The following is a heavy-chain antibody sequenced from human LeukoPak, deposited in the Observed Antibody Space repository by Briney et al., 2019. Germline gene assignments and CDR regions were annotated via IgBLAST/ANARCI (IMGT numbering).Heavy chain of an antibody. CDR3: AREPRLEWVSYYFDY. CDR2: ISSSGSTI. V-gene: IGHV3-11*01. J-gene: IGHJ4*02. D-gene: IGHD1-1*01. Sequence: GGSLRLSCAASGFTFSDYYMSWIRQAPGKGLEWVSYISSSGSTIYYADSVKGRFTISRDNAKNSLYLQMNSLRAEDTAVYYCAREPRLEWVSYYFDYWSQGTLVTVSS. CDR1: GFTFSDYY.